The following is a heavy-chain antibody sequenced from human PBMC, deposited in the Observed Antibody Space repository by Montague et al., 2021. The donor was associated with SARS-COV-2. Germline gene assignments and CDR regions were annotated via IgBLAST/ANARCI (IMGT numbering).Heavy chain of an antibody. V-gene: IGHV4-39*01. CDR1: GGSISSSSYY. D-gene: IGHD6-13*01. CDR2: IYYSGST. J-gene: IGHJ6*02. Sequence: SETLSLTCTVSGGSISSSSYYWGWIRQPPGKGLEWIGSIYYSGSTYYNPSLKSRVTISVDTSKNQFSLKLSSVTAADTAVYYCAAGEEDIAASSWDVFYYYGMDVWGQGTTVTVSS. CDR3: AAGEEDIAASSWDVFYYYGMDV.